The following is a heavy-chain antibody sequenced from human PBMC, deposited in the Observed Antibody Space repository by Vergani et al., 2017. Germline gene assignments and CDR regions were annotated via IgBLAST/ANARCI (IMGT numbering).Heavy chain of an antibody. CDR2: INHSGST. J-gene: IGHJ4*02. Sequence: QVQLQQWGAGLLKPSETLSLTCAVYGGSFSGYYWSWIRQPPGKGLEWFGEINHSGSTNYNPSLKSRVTISVDTSKNQFSLKLSSVTAADTAVYYCARGRGGWHIAAAGRSYFDYWGQGTLVTVSS. CDR1: GGSFSGYY. D-gene: IGHD6-13*01. CDR3: ARGRGGWHIAAAGRSYFDY. V-gene: IGHV4-34*01.